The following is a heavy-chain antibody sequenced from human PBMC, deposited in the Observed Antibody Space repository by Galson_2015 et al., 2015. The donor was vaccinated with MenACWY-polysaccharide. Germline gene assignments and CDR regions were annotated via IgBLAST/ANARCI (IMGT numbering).Heavy chain of an antibody. J-gene: IGHJ4*02. D-gene: IGHD1-7*01. CDR1: GFTFDDYA. CDR3: VRATGTTLRGSHSDY. V-gene: IGHV3-9*01. CDR2: INWNSGSI. Sequence: SLRLSCAASGFTFDDYAMHWVPQAPGKGLEWVSGINWNSGSIGYADSVKGRFTMSRDNAKNSLFLQMSSLRVEDTAVYYCVRATGTTLRGSHSDYWGQGTLVTVSS.